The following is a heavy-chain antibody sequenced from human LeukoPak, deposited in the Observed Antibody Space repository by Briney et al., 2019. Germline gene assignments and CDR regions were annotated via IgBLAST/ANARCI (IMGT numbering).Heavy chain of an antibody. J-gene: IGHJ3*02. CDR3: ARHRTSGWYAAFDI. Sequence: GGSLRLSCAASGFTFSNYWMSWVCQAPGKGLEWVANIKQDGSEKYYVDYVKGRFTVYRDNAKNSLYVQMNSLRAEDTAVYYCARHRTSGWYAAFDIWGQGTMVTVSS. CDR2: IKQDGSEK. V-gene: IGHV3-7*03. CDR1: GFTFSNYW. D-gene: IGHD6-19*01.